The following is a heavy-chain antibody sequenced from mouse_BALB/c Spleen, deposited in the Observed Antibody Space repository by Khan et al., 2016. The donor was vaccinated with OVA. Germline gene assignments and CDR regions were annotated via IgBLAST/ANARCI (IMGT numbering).Heavy chain of an antibody. D-gene: IGHD1-3*01. J-gene: IGHJ3*01. CDR3: TRGGFSSFAY. V-gene: IGHV1-5*01. CDR1: GYSFTSYL. Sequence: VQLQQSGTVLARPGASVKMSCKASGYSFTSYLIHWVKQRPGQGLEWIGDIYPGNSDTRYNQKFKDKAKLTSGTSASTAYMELSSLTNEDSAVYYCTRGGFSSFAYWGQGTLVIVSA. CDR2: IYPGNSDT.